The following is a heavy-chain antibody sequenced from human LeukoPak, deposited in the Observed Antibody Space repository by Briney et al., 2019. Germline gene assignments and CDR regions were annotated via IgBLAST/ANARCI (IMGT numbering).Heavy chain of an antibody. Sequence: SSETLSLTCTVSGASVSSGSYYWSWIRQPPGKGLEWIGYIYYSGSTNYNPSLKSRVTISVDTSKNQFSLKLSSVTSADTAVYYCARVGGSNHYYYGMDVWGQGSTVTVSS. V-gene: IGHV4-61*01. J-gene: IGHJ6*02. CDR2: IYYSGST. CDR3: ARVGGSNHYYYGMDV. CDR1: GASVSSGSYY. D-gene: IGHD1-26*01.